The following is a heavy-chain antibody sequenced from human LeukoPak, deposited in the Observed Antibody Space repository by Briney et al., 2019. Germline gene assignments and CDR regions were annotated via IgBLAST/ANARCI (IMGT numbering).Heavy chain of an antibody. D-gene: IGHD2-8*01. J-gene: IGHJ4*02. CDR1: GFTFSSYG. Sequence: PGGSLRLSCAASGFTFSSYGMHWVRQAPGKGLEWVAALSLDGTNKYYADSVKGRSTISRDNSKNTLYLQMNSLRAEDTAVYYCAKEGWYCTKGICYQYDSWGPGTLVTVSS. V-gene: IGHV3-33*03. CDR3: AKEGWYCTKGICYQYDS. CDR2: LSLDGTNK.